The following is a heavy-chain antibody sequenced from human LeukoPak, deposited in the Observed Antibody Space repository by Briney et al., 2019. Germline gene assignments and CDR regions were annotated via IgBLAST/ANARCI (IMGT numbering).Heavy chain of an antibody. J-gene: IGHJ4*02. CDR1: GYTFTSYG. D-gene: IGHD3-22*01. CDR3: ARSPGYYDSSGYYV. CDR2: ISAYNGNT. Sequence: ASVKVSCKASGYTFTSYGISWVRQAPGQGVEWMGWISAYNGNTNYAQKLQGRVTMTTDTSTSTAYMELRSLRSDDTAVYYCARSPGYYDSSGYYVWGQGTLVTVSS. V-gene: IGHV1-18*01.